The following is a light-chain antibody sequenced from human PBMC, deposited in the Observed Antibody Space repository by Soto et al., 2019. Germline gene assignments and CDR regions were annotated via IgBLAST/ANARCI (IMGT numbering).Light chain of an antibody. J-gene: IGLJ2*01. CDR1: SSNIESNT. V-gene: IGLV1-44*01. Sequence: QSVLTQPPSASGTPGQRVTISCSGGSSNIESNTVNWYQQLPGTAPKLLIYSNDQRPSGVPDRFSGSRSGTSASLAINWLQSEDEADYYCAAWHDSLNGPIFGGGTKLTVL. CDR2: SND. CDR3: AAWHDSLNGPI.